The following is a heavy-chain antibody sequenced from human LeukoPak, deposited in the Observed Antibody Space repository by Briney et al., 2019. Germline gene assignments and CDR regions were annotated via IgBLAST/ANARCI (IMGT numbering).Heavy chain of an antibody. J-gene: IGHJ6*02. CDR1: GYTFTSYD. CDR3: ARWYSSSWTYYYYYYGMDV. CDR2: MNPNSGNT. D-gene: IGHD6-13*01. V-gene: IGHV1-8*01. Sequence: ASVKVSCKASGYTFTSYDINWVRQATGQGLEWMGWMNPNSGNTGYAQKFQGRVTMTRNTSISTAYMELSSLRSEDTAVYDCARWYSSSWTYYYYYYGMDVWGQGTTVTVSS.